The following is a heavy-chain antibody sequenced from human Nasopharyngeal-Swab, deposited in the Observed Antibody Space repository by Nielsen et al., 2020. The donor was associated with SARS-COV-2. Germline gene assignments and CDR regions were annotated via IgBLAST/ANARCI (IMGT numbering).Heavy chain of an antibody. D-gene: IGHD5-18*01. J-gene: IGHJ6*02. V-gene: IGHV3-7*03. CDR1: GFTFSSYW. Sequence: GGSLSLSCSSSGFTFSSYWMSWFRQAPGKGLEWVANIKQDGSEKYYVDSVKGRFTISRDNAKNSLYLQMNSLRTEDTAVYYCARDQGYKTYYYYYGMDVWGQGTTVTVSS. CDR2: IKQDGSEK. CDR3: ARDQGYKTYYYYYGMDV.